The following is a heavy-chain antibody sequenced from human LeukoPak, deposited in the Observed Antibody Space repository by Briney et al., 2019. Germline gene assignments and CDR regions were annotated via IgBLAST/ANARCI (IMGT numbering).Heavy chain of an antibody. CDR3: AKASEAMIVVVITLWDY. CDR2: ISYDGSNK. CDR1: GFTFSSYA. J-gene: IGHJ4*02. Sequence: GGSLRLSRAASGFTFSSYAMHWVRQAPGKGLEWVAVISYDGSNKYYADSVKGRFTISRDNSKNTLYLQMNSLRAEDTAVYYCAKASEAMIVVVITLWDYWGQGTLVTVSS. V-gene: IGHV3-30-3*01. D-gene: IGHD3-22*01.